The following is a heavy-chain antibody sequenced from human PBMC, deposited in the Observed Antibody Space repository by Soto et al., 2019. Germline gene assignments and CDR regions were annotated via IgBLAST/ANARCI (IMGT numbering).Heavy chain of an antibody. CDR1: ESSINTAYF. D-gene: IGHD2-15*01. CDR3: ARVVAIAPEFHIDD. V-gene: IGHV4-38-2*01. J-gene: IGHJ1*01. Sequence: WETLSLSCAVSESSINTAYFWGLIRQAPGGGLEWIGSLYHIGSTYYNPSLRSRATISVDTSKNQFSLQLSSVTATDTAVYHCARVVAIAPEFHIDDRGQVLPVTVSS. CDR2: LYHIGST.